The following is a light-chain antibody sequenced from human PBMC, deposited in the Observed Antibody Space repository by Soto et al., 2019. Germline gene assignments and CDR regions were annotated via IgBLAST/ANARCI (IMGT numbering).Light chain of an antibody. J-gene: IGKJ4*01. Sequence: DLVMTQTPLSLSDSPGQPASSSCKSSRSLLHTDGKTYLSWYLQKPGQPPQLLIYEVSIRFSGVPDRLTGSGPGTDFTLQISRVEAEDVGIYYCMQAKDLTLTFGGGTKVDI. CDR1: RSLLHTDGKTY. V-gene: IGKV2-29*03. CDR2: EVS. CDR3: MQAKDLTLT.